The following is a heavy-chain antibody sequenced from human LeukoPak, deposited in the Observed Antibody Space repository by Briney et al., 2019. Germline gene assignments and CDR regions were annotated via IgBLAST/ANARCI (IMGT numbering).Heavy chain of an antibody. CDR2: FDPEDGET. V-gene: IGHV1-24*01. CDR1: GYTLTELS. J-gene: IGHJ4*02. D-gene: IGHD3-22*01. CDR3: ATIDGHYDSSGY. Sequence: ASVKVSCKVSGYTLTELSMHWVGQAPGKGLEWMGGFDPEDGETIYAQKFQGRVTMTEDTSTDTAYMEPSSLRSEDTAVYYCATIDGHYDSSGYWGQGTLVIVSS.